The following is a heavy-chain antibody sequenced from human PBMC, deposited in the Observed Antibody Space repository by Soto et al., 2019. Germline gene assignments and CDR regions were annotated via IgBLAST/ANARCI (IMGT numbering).Heavy chain of an antibody. D-gene: IGHD3-22*01. J-gene: IGHJ4*02. CDR1: GFTFSTNS. CDR2: ISSTGRTK. CDR3: ARLWADSSGYFINDFDY. Sequence: GGSLRLSXAASGFTFSTNSLHWVRQAPGKGLEWISYISSTGRTKYYADSVKGRFTISRDNGKNSLYLEMNSLRDEDTAVYYCARLWADSSGYFINDFDYWGQGTLVTVSS. V-gene: IGHV3-48*02.